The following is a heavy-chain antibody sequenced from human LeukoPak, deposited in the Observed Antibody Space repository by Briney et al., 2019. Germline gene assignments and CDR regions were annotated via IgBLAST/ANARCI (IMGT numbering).Heavy chain of an antibody. CDR1: GYSISSSNY. CDR3: AGKATTGPTKAAFDI. D-gene: IGHD4-17*01. Sequence: PSETLSLTCAVSGYSISSSNYWGWIRQPPGKGLEWIGHIYYSGSIYYNPSLKSRVTMSVDTSKNQFSLKLSSVTAVDTAVYYCAGKATTGPTKAAFDIWGQGTMVTVSS. V-gene: IGHV4-28*05. J-gene: IGHJ3*02. CDR2: IYYSGSI.